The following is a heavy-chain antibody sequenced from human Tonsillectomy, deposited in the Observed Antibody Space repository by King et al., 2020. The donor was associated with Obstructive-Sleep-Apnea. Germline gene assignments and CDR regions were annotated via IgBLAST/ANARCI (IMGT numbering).Heavy chain of an antibody. Sequence: VQLVESGGGLVQPGGSLRLSCAASGFTFSSYAMSWVRQAPGKGLEWGSVISGSGGSTYYANPVKGRFTISRDNSKTTLYQQMNSLKAEDTAVYYCAKARQPYVSGEDYFDYWGQGTLVTVSS. CDR1: GFTFSSYA. D-gene: IGHD6-19*01. V-gene: IGHV3-23*04. CDR2: ISGSGGST. J-gene: IGHJ4*02. CDR3: AKARQPYVSGEDYFDY.